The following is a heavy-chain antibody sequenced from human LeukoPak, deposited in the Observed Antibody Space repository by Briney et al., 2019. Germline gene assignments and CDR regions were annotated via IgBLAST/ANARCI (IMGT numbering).Heavy chain of an antibody. Sequence: GGSLRLSCAASGITFTDYFMGWIRQAPGKRLDWLSHISRLGDAIEYADSVKGRFIISRDNAKNSLFLQMNFLRAEDTAVYFCARVRRGGDSRYFDYWGQGALVTVSS. D-gene: IGHD2-21*02. CDR2: ISRLGDAI. V-gene: IGHV3-11*01. J-gene: IGHJ4*02. CDR1: GITFTDYF. CDR3: ARVRRGGDSRYFDY.